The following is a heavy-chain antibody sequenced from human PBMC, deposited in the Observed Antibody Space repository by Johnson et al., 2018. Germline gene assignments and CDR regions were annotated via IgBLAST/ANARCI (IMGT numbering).Heavy chain of an antibody. Sequence: QVQLQESGAEVKKPGSSVKVSCKASGGTFSSYAISWVRQAPGQGLEWMGGIIPIFGTATYAQKFQGRVTITADESTGTAYMELSSLRSGGTAVYYCAESPGGEYYYDGRDGWGQGNTVSVSA. J-gene: IGHJ6*01. CDR2: IIPIFGTA. D-gene: IGHD3-16*01. V-gene: IGHV1-69*01. CDR3: AESPGGEYYYDGRDG. CDR1: GGTFSSYA.